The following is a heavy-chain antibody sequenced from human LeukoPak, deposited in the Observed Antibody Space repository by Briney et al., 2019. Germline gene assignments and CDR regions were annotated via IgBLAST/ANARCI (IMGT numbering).Heavy chain of an antibody. CDR2: IDPSDSYA. J-gene: IGHJ6*04. CDR3: ARLGKVATRGRGYYGMDV. Sequence: GESLRISCKGSGYSFTSYWIRWVRQMPGKGLEWMGRIDPSDSYANYSPSFQGHVTISADKSISTAYLQWSSLKASDTAMYYCARLGKVATRGRGYYGMDVWGKGTTVTVSS. CDR1: GYSFTSYW. V-gene: IGHV5-10-1*01. D-gene: IGHD5-12*01.